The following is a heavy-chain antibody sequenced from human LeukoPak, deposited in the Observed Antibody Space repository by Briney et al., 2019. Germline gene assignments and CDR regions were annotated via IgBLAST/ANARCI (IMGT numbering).Heavy chain of an antibody. J-gene: IGHJ3*02. V-gene: IGHV3-53*01. CDR2: TYSSGST. Sequence: GGSLRLSCAASGFTVSSNYMSWVRQAPGKGLEWVSVTYSSGSTHYADSVKGRFTISRDNSKNTLYLQMNSLRAEDTAVYYCARANPHLGLALDIWGQGTMVTVSS. CDR3: ARANPHLGLALDI. D-gene: IGHD3-10*01. CDR1: GFTVSSNY.